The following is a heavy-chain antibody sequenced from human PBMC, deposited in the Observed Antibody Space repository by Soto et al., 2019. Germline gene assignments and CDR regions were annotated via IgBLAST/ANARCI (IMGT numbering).Heavy chain of an antibody. CDR1: GGSFSGYY. Sequence: PSETLSLTCAVYGGSFSGYYWSWIRQSPGKGLEWIGEINHSGSTNYNPSLKSRVTISVDTSKNQFSLKLSSVTAADTAVYYCARGNRYCSSTSCYHYYYYGMDVWGQGTTVTVSS. CDR3: ARGNRYCSSTSCYHYYYYGMDV. D-gene: IGHD2-2*01. CDR2: INHSGST. J-gene: IGHJ6*02. V-gene: IGHV4-34*01.